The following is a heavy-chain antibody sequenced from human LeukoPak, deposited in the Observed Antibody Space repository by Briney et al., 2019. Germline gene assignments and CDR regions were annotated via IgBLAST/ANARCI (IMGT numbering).Heavy chain of an antibody. Sequence: SETLSLTCAVYGGSFSGYYWSWIRQPPGKGLEWIGEINHSGSTNYNPSLKSRVTISVDTSKNQFSLKLSSVTAADTAVYYCARSGPEYDYWGQGTLVTVSS. CDR3: ARSGPEYDY. V-gene: IGHV4-34*01. D-gene: IGHD1-14*01. CDR1: GGSFSGYY. J-gene: IGHJ4*02. CDR2: INHSGST.